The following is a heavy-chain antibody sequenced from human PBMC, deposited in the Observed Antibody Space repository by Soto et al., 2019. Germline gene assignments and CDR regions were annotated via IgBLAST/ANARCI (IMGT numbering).Heavy chain of an antibody. CDR1: GYTFTSYG. J-gene: IGHJ4*02. D-gene: IGHD6-19*01. V-gene: IGHV1-18*01. Sequence: GASVKVSCKASGYTFTSYGISWVRQAPGQGLEWMGWISVYNGNTNYAQKVQGRVTMTRDTSTSTAYMELRSLRSDDTAVYYCARPQWPRVFDYWGQGTLVTAPQ. CDR3: ARPQWPRVFDY. CDR2: ISVYNGNT.